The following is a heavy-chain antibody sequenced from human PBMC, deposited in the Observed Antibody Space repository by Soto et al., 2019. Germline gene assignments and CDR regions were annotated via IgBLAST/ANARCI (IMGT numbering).Heavy chain of an antibody. CDR3: ARLYFYDGVVVPLSQGMDV. J-gene: IGHJ6*02. CDR1: GYTFTSYC. D-gene: IGHD3-22*01. Sequence: GESLKISCRGFGYTFTSYCIAWVRQMPGKGLEWMGIIYPRDSVTRYSPSFQGLATISAEKSISTAYLRWSSLKASDTAMYYCARLYFYDGVVVPLSQGMDVWGQGTTVTVSS. CDR2: IYPRDSVT. V-gene: IGHV5-51*01.